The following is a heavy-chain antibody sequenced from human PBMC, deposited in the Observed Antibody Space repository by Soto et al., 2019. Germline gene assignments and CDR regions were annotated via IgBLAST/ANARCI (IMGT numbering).Heavy chain of an antibody. V-gene: IGHV1-69*06. CDR3: ASRYYYYYGMDV. J-gene: IGHJ6*02. Sequence: SVKVSCKASGGTFSSYAISWVRQAPGQGLEWMGGIIPIFGTANYAQKFQGRVTITADKSTSTAYMELSSLRSEDTAVYYCASRYYYYYGMDVWGQGTTVTVSS. CDR1: GGTFSSYA. CDR2: IIPIFGTA.